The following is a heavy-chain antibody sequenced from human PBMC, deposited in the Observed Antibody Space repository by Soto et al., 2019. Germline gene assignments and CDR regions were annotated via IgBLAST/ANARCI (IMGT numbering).Heavy chain of an antibody. V-gene: IGHV4-4*07. D-gene: IGHD3-16*01. Sequence: PSETLSLTCTVSGGSISGYYWSWIRQPAGKGLEWIGRIYNSGSTNYNPSLKSRVTMSVDTSKNQFSLKLSSVTAADTAVYYCARWGTYYYYGMDVWGQGTTVTVSS. CDR3: ARWGTYYYYGMDV. CDR1: GGSISGYY. J-gene: IGHJ6*02. CDR2: IYNSGST.